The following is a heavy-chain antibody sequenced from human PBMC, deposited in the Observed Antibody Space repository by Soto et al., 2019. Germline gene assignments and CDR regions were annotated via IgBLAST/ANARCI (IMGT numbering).Heavy chain of an antibody. D-gene: IGHD5-18*01. Sequence: QVRLQESGPGLVKPSQTLSLTCTVSGGSISSATYYWSGIRQHPVKGLEWIGYVSHSGSTYYNPSLKSRVIISVDTSKNQSSLSLTSVTAADTAVYYCAREYTYGSNFFDCWGQGALVTVSS. V-gene: IGHV4-31*03. CDR2: VSHSGST. CDR1: GGSISSATYY. J-gene: IGHJ4*02. CDR3: AREYTYGSNFFDC.